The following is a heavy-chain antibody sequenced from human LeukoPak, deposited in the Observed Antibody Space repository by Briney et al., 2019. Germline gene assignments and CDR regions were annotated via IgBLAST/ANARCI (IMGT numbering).Heavy chain of an antibody. V-gene: IGHV4-59*01. CDR3: ARVAEGYGSGSYYTSNYFDY. CDR1: GGSISSYY. J-gene: IGHJ4*02. Sequence: SETLSLTCTVSGGSISSYYWSWIRQPPGKGLEWIGYIYYSGSTNYNPSLKSRVTISVDTSKNQFSLKLSSVTAADTAVYYCARVAEGYGSGSYYTSNYFDYWGQGTLVTVSS. D-gene: IGHD3-10*01. CDR2: IYYSGST.